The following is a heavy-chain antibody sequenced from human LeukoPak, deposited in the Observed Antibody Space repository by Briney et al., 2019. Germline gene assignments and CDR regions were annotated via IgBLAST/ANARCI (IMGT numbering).Heavy chain of an antibody. J-gene: IGHJ4*02. CDR2: ISGSGGST. CDR3: AKDPYSDFWSGYYFFDY. Sequence: GSLRLSCAASGLTFSSYAMSWVRQAPGKGLEWVSAISGSGGSTYYADSVKGRFTISRDNSKNTLYLQMNSLRAEDTAVYYCAKDPYSDFWSGYYFFDYWGQGTLVTVSS. CDR1: GLTFSSYA. V-gene: IGHV3-23*01. D-gene: IGHD3-3*01.